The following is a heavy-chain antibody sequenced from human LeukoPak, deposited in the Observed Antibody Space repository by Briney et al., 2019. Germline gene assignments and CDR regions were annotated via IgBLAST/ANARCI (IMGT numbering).Heavy chain of an antibody. D-gene: IGHD1-14*01. Sequence: GRSLRLSCAASGFTFSSYGMHWVRQAPGKGLEWVAVISYDGSNKYYADSVKGRFTISRDNSKNTLYLQMNSLRAEDTAVYYCARDRDRAEFYFDYWGQGTLVTVSS. CDR3: ARDRDRAEFYFDY. J-gene: IGHJ4*02. CDR1: GFTFSSYG. V-gene: IGHV3-30*03. CDR2: ISYDGSNK.